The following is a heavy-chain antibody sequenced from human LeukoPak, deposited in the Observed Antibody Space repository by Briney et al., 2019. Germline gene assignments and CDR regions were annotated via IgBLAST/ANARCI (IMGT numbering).Heavy chain of an antibody. Sequence: PSETLSLTCAVYGGSFSGYYWSWIRQPPGKGLEWIGEINHSGSTNYNPPLKSRVTISVDTSKNQFSLKLSSVTAADTAVYYCARQPTMYSSGWYDYWGQGTLVTVSS. D-gene: IGHD6-19*01. V-gene: IGHV4-34*01. J-gene: IGHJ4*02. CDR3: ARQPTMYSSGWYDY. CDR2: INHSGST. CDR1: GGSFSGYY.